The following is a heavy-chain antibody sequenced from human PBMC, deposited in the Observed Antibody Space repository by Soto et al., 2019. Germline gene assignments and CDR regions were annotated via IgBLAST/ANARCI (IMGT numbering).Heavy chain of an antibody. CDR2: INYSGST. Sequence: PSETLSLTCTVSGGSISSGGYYWSWIRQHPGKGLEWIGYINYSGSTYYNPSLKSRVTISVDTSKNQFSLKLSSVTAADTAVYYCAGSSGYRLDAFDIWGQGTMVTVSS. CDR1: GGSISSGGYY. V-gene: IGHV4-31*03. CDR3: AGSSGYRLDAFDI. D-gene: IGHD3-22*01. J-gene: IGHJ3*02.